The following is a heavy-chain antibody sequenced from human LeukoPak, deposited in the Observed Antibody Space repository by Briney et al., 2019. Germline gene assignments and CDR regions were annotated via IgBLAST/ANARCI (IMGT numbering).Heavy chain of an antibody. CDR3: ARSRNIAAPSDY. V-gene: IGHV1-18*01. CDR1: GYRFRDYG. Sequence: GASVKVSCGASGYRFRDYGITWVRQAPGQGLEWMGWISGHDGYTNYGQKFQGRVTMTTDTSTSTAYMELRTLRSDDTAVYYCARSRNIAAPSDYWGQGTLVTVSS. D-gene: IGHD6-6*01. CDR2: ISGHDGYT. J-gene: IGHJ4*02.